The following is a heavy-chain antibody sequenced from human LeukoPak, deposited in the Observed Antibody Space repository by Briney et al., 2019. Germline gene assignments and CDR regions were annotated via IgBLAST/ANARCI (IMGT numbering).Heavy chain of an antibody. CDR3: ARDKSLADPYFFDY. V-gene: IGHV1-2*02. Sequence: ASVKVSCKASGYTFTDYYMHWVRQAPGQGLEWMGWINPNSGGANYAQKFQGRVTMTRDTSISAAYMDLHSLRSDDTAVYFCARDKSLADPYFFDYWGQGTLVTVSS. J-gene: IGHJ4*02. CDR1: GYTFTDYY. CDR2: INPNSGGA.